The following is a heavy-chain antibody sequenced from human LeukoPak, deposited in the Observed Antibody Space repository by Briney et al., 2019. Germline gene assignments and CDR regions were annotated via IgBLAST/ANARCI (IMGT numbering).Heavy chain of an antibody. V-gene: IGHV4-34*01. CDR3: ARVGAVPQHHSFTRLDYYYYYMDV. CDR1: GGSFSGYY. J-gene: IGHJ6*03. CDR2: INHSGST. D-gene: IGHD3-16*01. Sequence: PSETLSLTCAVYGGSFSGYYWSWIRQPPGKGLEWIGEINHSGSTNYNPSLKSRVTISVDTSKNQFSLKLSSVTAADTAVYYCARVGAVPQHHSFTRLDYYYYYMDVWGKGTTVTVSS.